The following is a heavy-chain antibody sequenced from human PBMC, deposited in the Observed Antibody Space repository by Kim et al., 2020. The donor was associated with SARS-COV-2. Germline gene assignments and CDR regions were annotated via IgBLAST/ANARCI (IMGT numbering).Heavy chain of an antibody. J-gene: IGHJ6*02. V-gene: IGHV5-51*01. CDR1: GYSFTSYW. D-gene: IGHD3-10*01. Sequence: GESLKISCKGSGYSFTSYWIGWVRQMPGKGLEWMGIIYPGDSDTRYSPSFQGQVTISADKSINTAYLQWSSLKASDTAMYYCARLHYGSGRLYYYYGMDVWGQGTTVTVSS. CDR2: IYPGDSDT. CDR3: ARLHYGSGRLYYYYGMDV.